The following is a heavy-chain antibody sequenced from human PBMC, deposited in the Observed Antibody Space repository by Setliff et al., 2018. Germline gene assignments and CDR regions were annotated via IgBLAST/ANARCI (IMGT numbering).Heavy chain of an antibody. D-gene: IGHD2-15*01. CDR1: SSSITSAYS. CDR3: ATMMSTGVGGRGYLVN. CDR2: LHPSEGP. Sequence: KPSETLSLTCSVSSSSITSAYSWAWIRQTPGKGLEWIGTLHPSEGPSYNPSLRSRVTLSQDTSYNQFSLNLNSVTAADAAVYYCATMMSTGVGGRGYLVNWGQGTLVTVSS. J-gene: IGHJ4*02. V-gene: IGHV4-38-2*02.